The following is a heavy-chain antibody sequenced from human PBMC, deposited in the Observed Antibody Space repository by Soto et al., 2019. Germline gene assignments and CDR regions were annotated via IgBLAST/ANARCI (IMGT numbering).Heavy chain of an antibody. CDR2: ISATGGST. CDR1: GFTFSSYA. V-gene: IGHV3-23*01. D-gene: IGHD6-13*01. J-gene: IGHJ4*02. CDR3: SKETTAAVGDYFDY. Sequence: EVQLLESGGGLVQPGGSLRLSCVASGFTFSSYAMSWVRQAPGQRPEWVSVISATGGSTYFADSVKGRFTISRDNSKNTLYLQLRSLRGEDTSVYYCSKETTAAVGDYFDYCGQGTQVTVSS.